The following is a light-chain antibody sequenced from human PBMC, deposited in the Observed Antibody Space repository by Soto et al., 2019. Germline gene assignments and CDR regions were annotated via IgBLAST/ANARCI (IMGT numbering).Light chain of an antibody. CDR2: DVS. J-gene: IGLJ1*01. V-gene: IGLV2-14*01. Sequence: SVLTQPASVSVSPGQSITISCTGTSSDVGGYNYVSWYQQHPGKAPKLMIYDVSNRPSGVSNRFSGSMSGNTASLTISLLQAEDEADYYCSSYTSSSTLVFGTGTKVTVL. CDR3: SSYTSSSTLV. CDR1: SSDVGGYNY.